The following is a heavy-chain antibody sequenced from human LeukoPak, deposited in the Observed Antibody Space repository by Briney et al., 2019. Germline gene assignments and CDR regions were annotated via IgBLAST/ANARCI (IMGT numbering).Heavy chain of an antibody. CDR1: GGSISSSSYY. CDR3: ARHPQWLVRGWFDP. Sequence: SETLSLTCTVSGGSISSSSYYWGWIRQPPGKGLEWIGSIYYSGSTYYNPSLKSRVTISVDTSKNQFSLKLRSVTAADTAVYYCARHPQWLVRGWFDPWGQGTLVTVSS. D-gene: IGHD6-19*01. J-gene: IGHJ5*02. CDR2: IYYSGST. V-gene: IGHV4-39*01.